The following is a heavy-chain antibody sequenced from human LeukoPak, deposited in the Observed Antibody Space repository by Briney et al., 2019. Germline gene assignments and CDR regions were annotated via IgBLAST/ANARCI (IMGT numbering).Heavy chain of an antibody. D-gene: IGHD6-13*01. CDR1: CGSFSGYY. CDR3: ARGNHRYSSSWYIDY. CDR2: IKHSGST. V-gene: IGHV4-34*01. Sequence: PSHTLSLTCAVYCGSFSGYYWSWIRHPPGKGLEWIGEIKHSGSTNYNPSLKSRVTISVDTSKNQFSLKLSSVTAADTAVYYCARGNHRYSSSWYIDYWGQGTLVTVSS. J-gene: IGHJ4*02.